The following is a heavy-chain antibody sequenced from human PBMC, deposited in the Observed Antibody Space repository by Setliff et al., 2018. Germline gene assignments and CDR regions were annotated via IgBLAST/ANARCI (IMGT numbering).Heavy chain of an antibody. D-gene: IGHD6-13*01. J-gene: IGHJ4*02. Sequence: ASVKVSCKATGYTLSRHYMHWARQAPGQGLEWMGIINPGGGSASIVQKFQGRVTTTSDTSTSTVYMEATGLTSEDTAVYYCARAGVAAADRKGLLEYWGQGTLVTVSS. CDR1: GYTLSRHY. CDR3: ARAGVAAADRKGLLEY. CDR2: INPGGGSA. V-gene: IGHV1-46*01.